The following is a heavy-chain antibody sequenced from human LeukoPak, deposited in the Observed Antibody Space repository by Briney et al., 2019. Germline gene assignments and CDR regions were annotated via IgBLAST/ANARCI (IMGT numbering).Heavy chain of an antibody. CDR1: GASISTSY. CDR3: ARGPYGSGSYY. CDR2: IYYSGTT. D-gene: IGHD3-10*01. J-gene: IGHJ4*02. Sequence: SETLSLTCTVSGASISTSYWYWIRQPPGKGLEWIGYIYYSGTTYYNPSLKSRVTISVDTSKNQFSLKLTSVTAADTAVYFCARGPYGSGSYYWGQGTLVTVSS. V-gene: IGHV4-59*08.